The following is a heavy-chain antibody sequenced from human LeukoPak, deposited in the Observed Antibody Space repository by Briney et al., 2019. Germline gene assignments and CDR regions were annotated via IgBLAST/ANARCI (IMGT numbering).Heavy chain of an antibody. J-gene: IGHJ3*02. D-gene: IGHD4/OR15-4a*01. CDR2: YSGRRSTT. V-gene: IGHV3-23*01. CDR1: GFTFSNYA. Sequence: PGASLRLSCAASGFTFSNYAMNWVRQAPGKGLQWVSGYSGRRSTTYYADSVQGRFIISRDDSKKMLYLQMNSLRVDDTAIYYCVKDLDGAGYFDAFDIWGQGTIATVSS. CDR3: VKDLDGAGYFDAFDI.